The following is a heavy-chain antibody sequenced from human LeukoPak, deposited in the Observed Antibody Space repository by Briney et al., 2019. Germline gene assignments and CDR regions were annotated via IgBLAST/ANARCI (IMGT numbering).Heavy chain of an antibody. Sequence: GGSLGLSCAASGFSFNSYWMHWVRQAPGSGLVWVSRISNDGRSTSFADSVKGRFTISRDNAKNTLYLQMNSLSAEDTAVYYCTRGREGNYGLFDSWGQGTLVTVSS. CDR3: TRGREGNYGLFDS. J-gene: IGHJ4*02. D-gene: IGHD3-10*01. CDR1: GFSFNSYW. CDR2: ISNDGRST. V-gene: IGHV3-74*01.